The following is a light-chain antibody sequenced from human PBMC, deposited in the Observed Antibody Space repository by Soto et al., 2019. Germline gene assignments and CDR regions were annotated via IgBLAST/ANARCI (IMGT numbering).Light chain of an antibody. J-gene: IGKJ1*01. CDR2: WAS. CDR3: QQYYSTPRT. CDR1: QRVLSSYNSKKY. Sequence: ILINPASDSLAFALGERATISRRSSQRVLSSYNSKKYLAWYQQQPGQPPRLLIYWASTRESGVPDRFSGSGSRTDFTLTINSLQAEDAAVYYCQQYYSTPRTFGQGTKVDIK. V-gene: IGKV4-1*01.